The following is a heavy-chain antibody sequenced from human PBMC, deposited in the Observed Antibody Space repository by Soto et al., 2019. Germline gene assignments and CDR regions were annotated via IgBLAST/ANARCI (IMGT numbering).Heavy chain of an antibody. CDR3: VRSGANYNLLDY. Sequence: QVPLVESGGGLVKPGGSLTLSCEGSGFTFSDYYMSWIRQAPGKGLEWISYSSNSGTFTRYADSVKGRFSISRDNTKNLLYLQMHSLRGDGTAVYYCVRSGANYNLLDYWCQGTPVSVSS. CDR1: GFTFSDYY. D-gene: IGHD1-7*01. J-gene: IGHJ4*02. CDR2: SSNSGTFT. V-gene: IGHV3-11*06.